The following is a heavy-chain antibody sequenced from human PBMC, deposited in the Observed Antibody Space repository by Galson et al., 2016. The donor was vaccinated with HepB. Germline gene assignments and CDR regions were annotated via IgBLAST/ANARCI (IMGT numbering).Heavy chain of an antibody. CDR3: ARAGGDRQQLVLSYFDS. CDR2: IIPIIGIG. V-gene: IGHV1-69*10. Sequence: SVKVSCKASGGTFNSYALNWVRQAPGQGLEWMGLIIPIIGIGNHAQNFQGRVTITADKSTSTAYMELSNATSEDTAIYYCARAGGDRQQLVLSYFDSWGQGTLVTVSS. D-gene: IGHD6-13*01. CDR1: GGTFNSYA. J-gene: IGHJ4*02.